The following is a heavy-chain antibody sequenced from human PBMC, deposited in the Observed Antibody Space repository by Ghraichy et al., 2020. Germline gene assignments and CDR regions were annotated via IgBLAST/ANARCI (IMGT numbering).Heavy chain of an antibody. V-gene: IGHV3-30*02. CDR3: AKDLGQWLGRLNFDY. Sequence: GGSLRLSCAASGFTFSSYGMHWVRQAPGKGLEWVAFIRYDGSNKYYADSVKGRFTISRDNSKNTLYLQMNSLRAEDTAVYYCAKDLGQWLGRLNFDYWGQGTLVTVSS. J-gene: IGHJ4*02. D-gene: IGHD6-19*01. CDR1: GFTFSSYG. CDR2: IRYDGSNK.